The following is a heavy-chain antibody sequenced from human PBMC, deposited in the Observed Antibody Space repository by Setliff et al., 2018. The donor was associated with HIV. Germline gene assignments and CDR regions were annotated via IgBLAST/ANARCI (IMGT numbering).Heavy chain of an antibody. CDR3: ARGNYYASGLDY. Sequence: SETLSLTCGVYGGSLSDYYWNWIRQPPGKGLEWIAEINHSGSTNYNPSLKSRVTISIDTSTNQFSLKLSSVTAADTAVYYCARGNYYASGLDYWGQGTLVTVSS. CDR2: INHSGST. CDR1: GGSLSDYY. J-gene: IGHJ4*02. V-gene: IGHV4-34*01. D-gene: IGHD3-10*01.